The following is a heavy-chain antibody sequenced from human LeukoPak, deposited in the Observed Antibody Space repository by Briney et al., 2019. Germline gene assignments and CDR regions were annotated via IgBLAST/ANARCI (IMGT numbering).Heavy chain of an antibody. Sequence: PSETLSLTCAVYGGSFSGYYWSWIRRPPGKGLEWFGEINHSGSTNYNPSLKSRVTISVDTSKNQFSLKLSSVTAADTAVYYCARLKAAAGIFRYYYMDVWGKGTTGTVSS. CDR2: INHSGST. V-gene: IGHV4-34*01. D-gene: IGHD6-13*01. CDR1: GGSFSGYY. CDR3: ARLKAAAGIFRYYYMDV. J-gene: IGHJ6*03.